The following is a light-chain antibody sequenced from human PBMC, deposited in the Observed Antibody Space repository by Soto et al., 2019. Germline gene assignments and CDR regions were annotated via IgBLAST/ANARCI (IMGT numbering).Light chain of an antibody. CDR3: QQRSNWRT. CDR2: NAS. V-gene: IGKV3-11*01. CDR1: PGVSSS. Sequence: EIVFTQTPAPSPLSQGERPTPSCRASPGVSSSLAWYQQKPGQVPRLLINNASNGATGIPARFSGSGSGTDFTLNISSLEPEDFAVYYCQQRSNWRTFGQGTKVEIK. J-gene: IGKJ1*01.